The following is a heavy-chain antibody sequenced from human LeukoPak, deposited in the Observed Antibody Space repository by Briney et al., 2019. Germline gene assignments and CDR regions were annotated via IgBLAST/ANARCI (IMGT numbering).Heavy chain of an antibody. J-gene: IGHJ4*02. Sequence: PGGSLRLSCAASGFTFSNYWMHWVRQAPGKGLIWVSRISSDGSTTTYADSVRGRFTISRDNAKNTLYLQMDSLRAEDTAICYCAKIPSATENFDYWGQGTLVMVSS. CDR3: AKIPSATENFDY. V-gene: IGHV3-74*01. CDR1: GFTFSNYW. D-gene: IGHD5-12*01. CDR2: ISSDGSTT.